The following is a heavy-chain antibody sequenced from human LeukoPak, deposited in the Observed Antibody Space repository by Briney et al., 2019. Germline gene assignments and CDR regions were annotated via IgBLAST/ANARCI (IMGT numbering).Heavy chain of an antibody. Sequence: GGSLRLSCAAYGFTFSDYATTWVRQAPGKGLEWVSGISISGGTTYYAESVKGRFTISRDNSESTLYLQMNSLRAEDTAIYFCANRGVGYYYMDVWGKGTTVTVSS. CDR2: ISISGGTT. V-gene: IGHV3-23*01. CDR1: GFTFSDYA. D-gene: IGHD1-26*01. J-gene: IGHJ6*03. CDR3: ANRGVGYYYMDV.